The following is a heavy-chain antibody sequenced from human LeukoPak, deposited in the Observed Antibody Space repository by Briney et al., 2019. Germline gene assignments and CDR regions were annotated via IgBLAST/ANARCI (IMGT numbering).Heavy chain of an antibody. J-gene: IGHJ4*02. Sequence: SETLSLTCTVSGGSLSSSSYYWGWIRQPPGTGLEWIGSIYYSGSTYYNPSLKSRVTIAVDTSKNQFSLKLSSVTAADTAVYYCARSPIGDFWSGYYYPYYFDYWGQGTLVTVSS. CDR2: IYYSGST. CDR3: ARSPIGDFWSGYYYPYYFDY. V-gene: IGHV4-39*01. D-gene: IGHD3-3*01. CDR1: GGSLSSSSYY.